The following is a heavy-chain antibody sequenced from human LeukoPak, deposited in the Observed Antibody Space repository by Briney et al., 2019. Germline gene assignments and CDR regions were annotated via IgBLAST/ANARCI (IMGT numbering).Heavy chain of an antibody. Sequence: GGSLRLSCAASGFTVSSNYMSWVRQVPGKGLEWVSTVYTGGSTYYADSVKGRFTISRDNSKNTVYLQMNSLRAEDTAVYYCAKDLPYRPADYWGQGTLVTVSS. V-gene: IGHV3-53*01. CDR3: AKDLPYRPADY. CDR1: GFTVSSNY. D-gene: IGHD6-6*01. CDR2: VYTGGST. J-gene: IGHJ4*02.